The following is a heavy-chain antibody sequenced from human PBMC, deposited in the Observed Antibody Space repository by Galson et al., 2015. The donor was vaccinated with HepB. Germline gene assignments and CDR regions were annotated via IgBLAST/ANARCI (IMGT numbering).Heavy chain of an antibody. V-gene: IGHV4-4*02. CDR3: ARGSSSSGFDY. CDR1: GGSISSSNW. J-gene: IGHJ4*02. CDR2: IYHSGGT. D-gene: IGHD6-13*01. Sequence: SETLSLTCAVSGGSISSSNWWSWVRQPPGKGLEWIGEIYHSGGTNYNPSLKSRVTISVDKSKSQFSLMQSSVTAADTGVYYCARGSSSSGFDYWGQGTLVTVSS.